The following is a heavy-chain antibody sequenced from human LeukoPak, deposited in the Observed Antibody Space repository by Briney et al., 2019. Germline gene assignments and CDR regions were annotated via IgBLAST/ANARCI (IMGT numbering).Heavy chain of an antibody. CDR2: IIPIFGTA. CDR3: ARGPYYGTHMDV. V-gene: IGHV1-69*05. CDR1: GGTFSNYA. J-gene: IGHJ6*03. Sequence: ASVKVSCKASGGTFSNYAISWVRQAPGQGLEWMGVIIPIFGTANYAQKFQGRVTITTDESTSTAYMELSSLRSEDTAVYYCARGPYYGTHMDVWGKGTTVTVSS. D-gene: IGHD4-17*01.